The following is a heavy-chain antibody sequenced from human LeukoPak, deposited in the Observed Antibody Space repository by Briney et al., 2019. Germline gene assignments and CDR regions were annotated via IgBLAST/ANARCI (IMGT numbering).Heavy chain of an antibody. CDR3: ARGVRYYDSSGYPNFDY. Sequence: GASVKVSCKASGYTFTSYDINWVRQATGQGREWMGWMNPNSGNTGYAQKFQGRVTITRNTSISTAYMELSSLRSEDTAVYYCARGVRYYDSSGYPNFDYWGQGTLVTVSS. D-gene: IGHD3-22*01. CDR1: GYTFTSYD. J-gene: IGHJ4*02. V-gene: IGHV1-8*01. CDR2: MNPNSGNT.